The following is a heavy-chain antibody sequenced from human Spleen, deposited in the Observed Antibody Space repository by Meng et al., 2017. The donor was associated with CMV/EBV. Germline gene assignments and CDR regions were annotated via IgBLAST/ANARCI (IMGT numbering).Heavy chain of an antibody. CDR3: ARERQLGRWFDP. V-gene: IGHV4-34*09. CDR2: IYYSGST. CDR1: GGSCSGYY. Sequence: LTCVVYGGSCSGYYWNWIRQTPGKGLEWIGYIYYSGSTYYNPSLKSRVTISVDTSKNQFSLKLSSVTAADTAVYYCARERQLGRWFDPWGQGTLVTVSS. J-gene: IGHJ5*02. D-gene: IGHD6-6*01.